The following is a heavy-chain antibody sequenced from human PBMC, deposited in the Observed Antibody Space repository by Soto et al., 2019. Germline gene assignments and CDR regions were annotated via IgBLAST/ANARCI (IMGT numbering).Heavy chain of an antibody. CDR2: ISGKNGNT. J-gene: IGHJ6*02. CDR1: GYTFISHG. CDR3: ARVSSSIVVVPDYGMDV. Sequence: QVQLVQSGVEVKKPGASVKVSCKASGYTFISHGISWVRQAPGQGLEWMGWISGKNGNTNYAQKLQGRVTLTTDTSTSTAYTELRSLRSDDTAVYYCARVSSSIVVVPDYGMDVWGQVTTVTVSS. D-gene: IGHD2-15*01. V-gene: IGHV1-18*04.